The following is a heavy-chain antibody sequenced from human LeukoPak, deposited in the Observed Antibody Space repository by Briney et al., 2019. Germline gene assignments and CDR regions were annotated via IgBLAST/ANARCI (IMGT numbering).Heavy chain of an antibody. V-gene: IGHV4-34*01. CDR3: ARAYYDFWSGRGGPDWFDP. CDR2: INHSGST. J-gene: IGHJ5*02. Sequence: SETLSLTCAVYGGSFSGYYWSWIRQPPGKGPEWIGEINHSGSTNYNPSLKSRVTISVDTSKNQFSLKLSSVTAADTAVYYCARAYYDFWSGRGGPDWFDPWGQGTLVTVSS. CDR1: GGSFSGYY. D-gene: IGHD3-3*01.